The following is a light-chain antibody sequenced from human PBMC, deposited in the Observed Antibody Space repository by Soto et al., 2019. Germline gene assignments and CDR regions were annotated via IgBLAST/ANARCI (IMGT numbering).Light chain of an antibody. Sequence: QSALTQPASVSGSPGQSIAISCTGTSSDVGSYDYVSWYQQHPDKAPKLMIYEVTQRPSGVSNRFSGSKSGNTASLTISGLKAEDEADYYGISHTSITPGVFGTGTKVTAL. CDR1: SSDVGSYDY. V-gene: IGLV2-14*01. CDR3: ISHTSITPGV. J-gene: IGLJ1*01. CDR2: EVT.